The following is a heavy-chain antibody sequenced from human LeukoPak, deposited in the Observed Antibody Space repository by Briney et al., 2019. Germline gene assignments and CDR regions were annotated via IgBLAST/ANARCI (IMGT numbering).Heavy chain of an antibody. CDR2: IYYSGST. D-gene: IGHD1-26*01. V-gene: IGHV4-59*01. J-gene: IGHJ4*02. CDR3: ARVRYSGTIHKNYYFDY. Sequence: SETLSLTCTVSGGSISSYYWSWIRQPPGKGLEWIGYIYYSGSTNYNPSLKSRVTISVDTSKNQFSLKLSSVTAADTAVYYCARVRYSGTIHKNYYFDYWGQGTLVTVSS. CDR1: GGSISSYY.